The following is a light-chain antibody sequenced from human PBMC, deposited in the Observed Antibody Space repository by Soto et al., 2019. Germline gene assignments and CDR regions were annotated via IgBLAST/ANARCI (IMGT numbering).Light chain of an antibody. CDR3: QQYGGSPRT. Sequence: IVLTQSPGTLSLSPGERDTLSCRASQSVFNNNLAWYQQKPGQAPRLLMFGASSRATGIPDRFSGSGSGTDFTRTISRLEPEDFAIYHCQQYGGSPRTFGQGTKLEIK. J-gene: IGKJ2*01. V-gene: IGKV3-20*01. CDR2: GAS. CDR1: QSVFNNN.